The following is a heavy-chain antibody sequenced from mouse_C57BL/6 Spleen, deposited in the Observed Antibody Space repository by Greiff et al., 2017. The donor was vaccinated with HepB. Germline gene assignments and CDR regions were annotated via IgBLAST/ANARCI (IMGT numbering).Heavy chain of an antibody. J-gene: IGHJ3*01. CDR1: GYTFTSYW. CDR3: ARGSSDPFAY. V-gene: IGHV1-61*01. CDR2: IYPSDSET. Sequence: VQLQQSGAELVRPGSSVKLSCKASGYTFTSYWMDWVKQRPGQGLEWIGNIYPSDSETHYNQKFKDKATLTVDKSSSTAYMQLSSLTSEDSAVYYWARGSSDPFAYWGQGTLVTVSA.